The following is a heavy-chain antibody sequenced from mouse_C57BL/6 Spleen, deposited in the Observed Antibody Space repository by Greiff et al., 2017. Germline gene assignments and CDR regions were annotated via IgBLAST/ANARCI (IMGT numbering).Heavy chain of an antibody. D-gene: IGHD2-3*01. J-gene: IGHJ2*01. Sequence: EVQLQQSGPVLVKPGASVKMSCKASGYTFTDYYMNWVKQSHGKSLEWIGVINPYNGGTSYNQKFKGKATLTVDKSSSTAYMELNSLTSEDSAVYYCARGALYDGYFDYWGQGTTLTVSS. CDR1: GYTFTDYY. CDR2: INPYNGGT. CDR3: ARGALYDGYFDY. V-gene: IGHV1-19*01.